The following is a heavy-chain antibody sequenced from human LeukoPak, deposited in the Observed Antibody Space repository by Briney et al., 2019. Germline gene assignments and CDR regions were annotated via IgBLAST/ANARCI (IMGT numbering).Heavy chain of an antibody. CDR3: AKGRAVEVVAAFNY. Sequence: PGGSLRLSCAASGFTFSSYAMSWVRQAPGKGLEWVSAISGSGASTYYADSVKGRFTISRDNSKNTLYLQVNSLRAEDTAVYYCAKGRAVEVVAAFNYWGQGTVVTVSS. D-gene: IGHD2-15*01. CDR1: GFTFSSYA. V-gene: IGHV3-23*01. J-gene: IGHJ4*02. CDR2: ISGSGAST.